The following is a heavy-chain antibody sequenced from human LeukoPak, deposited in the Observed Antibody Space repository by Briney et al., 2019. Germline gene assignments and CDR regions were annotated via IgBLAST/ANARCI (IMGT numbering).Heavy chain of an antibody. Sequence: GGSLRLSCAPSGFTFSSYAMSWVRQAPGKGLEWVSAISGRGGSTYYADSVKGRFTISRDNSKNTLYLQMNSLRAEDTAVYYCAKDDCSSTSCYEPLDFNWFDPWGQGTLVDVSS. CDR3: AKDDCSSTSCYEPLDFNWFDP. D-gene: IGHD2-2*01. CDR2: ISGRGGST. CDR1: GFTFSSYA. J-gene: IGHJ5*02. V-gene: IGHV3-23*01.